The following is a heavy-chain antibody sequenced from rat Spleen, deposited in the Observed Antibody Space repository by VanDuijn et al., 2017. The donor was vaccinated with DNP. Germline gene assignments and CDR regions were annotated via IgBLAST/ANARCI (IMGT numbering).Heavy chain of an antibody. CDR2: ISYSGRT. Sequence: EVQLQESGSGLVKPSQSLSLTCSVTGYSITSNYWGWIRQFPGNKMEYIGHISYSGRTDYNPSLKSRISISRDTSKNQVFLQLNSVTTEDTATYYCAREEAYYGYDYFDYWGQGVMVTVSS. CDR1: GYSITSNY. CDR3: AREEAYYGYDYFDY. D-gene: IGHD1-7*01. J-gene: IGHJ2*01. V-gene: IGHV3-1*01.